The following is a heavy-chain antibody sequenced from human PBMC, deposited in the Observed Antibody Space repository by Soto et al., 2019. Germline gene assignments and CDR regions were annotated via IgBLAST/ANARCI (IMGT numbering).Heavy chain of an antibody. CDR2: INHSGST. V-gene: IGHV4-34*01. J-gene: IGHJ6*02. CDR3: ARSRGYYDFWSGYYKDYYGMDV. Sequence: SETLSLTCAVYGGSFSGYYWSWIRQPPGKGLEWIGEINHSGSTNYNPSLKSRVTMSVDTSKNQFSLKLSSVTAADTAVYYCARSRGYYDFWSGYYKDYYGMDVWGQGTTVTVSS. CDR1: GGSFSGYY. D-gene: IGHD3-3*01.